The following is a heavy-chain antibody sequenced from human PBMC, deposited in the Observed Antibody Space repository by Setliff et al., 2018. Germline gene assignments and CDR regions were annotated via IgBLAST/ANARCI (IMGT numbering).Heavy chain of an antibody. V-gene: IGHV4-34*01. Sequence: NPSETLSLTCAVYGGSFSGYYWSWIRQPPGKGLEWIGEINHSGSTNYNPSLKSRVTISVDTSKNQFSLKLSSVTAADTAVYYCAREWADKWELLGPFDYWGQGTLVTVSS. CDR1: GGSFSGYY. CDR3: AREWADKWELLGPFDY. J-gene: IGHJ4*02. CDR2: INHSGST. D-gene: IGHD1-26*01.